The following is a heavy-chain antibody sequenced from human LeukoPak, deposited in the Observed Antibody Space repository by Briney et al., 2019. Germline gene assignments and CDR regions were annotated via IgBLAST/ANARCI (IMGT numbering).Heavy chain of an antibody. CDR2: IYPGDSDT. V-gene: IGHV5-51*01. D-gene: IGHD6-19*01. CDR3: ARHRPYSSGWRHFDY. CDR1: GYSFTSYW. J-gene: IGHJ4*02. Sequence: GESLQISCQGSGYSFTSYWIGWVRQMPGKGLEWMGIIYPGDSDTRYSPSFQGQVTISADKSISTAYLQWSSLKASDTAMYYCARHRPYSSGWRHFDYWGQGTLVTVSS.